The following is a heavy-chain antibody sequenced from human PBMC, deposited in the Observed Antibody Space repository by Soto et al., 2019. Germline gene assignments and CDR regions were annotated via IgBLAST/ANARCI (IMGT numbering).Heavy chain of an antibody. Sequence: GGSLRLSCAASGFTFSSYAMSWVRQAPGKGLEWVSAISGSGGSTYYADSVKGRFTISRDNSKNTLYLQMNSLRAEDTAVYYCAKVYSPTHGPAGYYYGMDVWGQGTTVTVSS. D-gene: IGHD2-21*01. CDR2: ISGSGGST. CDR3: AKVYSPTHGPAGYYYGMDV. V-gene: IGHV3-23*01. J-gene: IGHJ6*02. CDR1: GFTFSSYA.